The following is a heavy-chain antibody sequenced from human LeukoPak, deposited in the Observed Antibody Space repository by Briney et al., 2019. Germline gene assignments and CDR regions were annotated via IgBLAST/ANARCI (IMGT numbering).Heavy chain of an antibody. Sequence: SETLSLTCIVSGGSISSSSYYWGWIRQPPGKGLEWIGSIYYSGSTYYNPSLKSRVTISVDTSKNQFSLKLSSVTAADTAVYYCAIVHDFWSGSKFDYWGQGTLVTVSS. CDR2: IYYSGST. V-gene: IGHV4-39*07. CDR3: AIVHDFWSGSKFDY. J-gene: IGHJ4*02. D-gene: IGHD3-3*01. CDR1: GGSISSSSYY.